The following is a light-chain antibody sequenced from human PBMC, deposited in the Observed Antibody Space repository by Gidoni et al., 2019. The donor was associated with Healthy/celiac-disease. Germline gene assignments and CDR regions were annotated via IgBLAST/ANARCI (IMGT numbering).Light chain of an antibody. CDR1: QSISSY. J-gene: IGKJ5*01. CDR3: QQSYSTPIT. V-gene: IGKV1-39*01. CDR2: AAS. Sequence: DFQMTQSPSSLSASVGDRVTITCRASQSISSYLNWYQQKPGKAPKRLIYAASSLQSGVPSRFSGSGSGTDFTLTISSLQPEDFATYYCQQSYSTPITFGQXTRLEIK.